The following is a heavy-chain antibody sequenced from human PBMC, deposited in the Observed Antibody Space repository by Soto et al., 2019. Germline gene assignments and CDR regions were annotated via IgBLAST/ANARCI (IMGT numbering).Heavy chain of an antibody. Sequence: SETLSLTCAVYGGSFSGYYWSWIRQPPGKGLEWIGEINHSGSTNYNPSLKSRVTISVENSKNQFSLKLSSVTAADTAVYYCARGGGGANDYGADEAVYYYYYMDVWGKGTTVTVSS. CDR2: INHSGST. CDR3: ARGGGGANDYGADEAVYYYYYMDV. J-gene: IGHJ6*03. V-gene: IGHV4-34*01. D-gene: IGHD4-17*01. CDR1: GGSFSGYY.